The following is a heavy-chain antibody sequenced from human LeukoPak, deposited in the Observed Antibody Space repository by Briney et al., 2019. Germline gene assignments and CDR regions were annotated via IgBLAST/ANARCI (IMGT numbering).Heavy chain of an antibody. Sequence: ASVKVSCKASGYTFTSYDINWVRQATGQGLEWMGWMNPNSGNTGYAQKFQGRVTMTRNTSISTAYMELCSLRSEDTAVYYCARGGPLDCSSTSCYNGFDPWGQGTLVTVSS. V-gene: IGHV1-8*01. D-gene: IGHD2-2*02. CDR3: ARGGPLDCSSTSCYNGFDP. CDR2: MNPNSGNT. CDR1: GYTFTSYD. J-gene: IGHJ5*02.